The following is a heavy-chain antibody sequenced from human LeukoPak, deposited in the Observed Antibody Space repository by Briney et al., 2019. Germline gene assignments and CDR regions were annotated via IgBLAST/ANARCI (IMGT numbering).Heavy chain of an antibody. CDR1: GLTFSNHG. V-gene: IGHV3-23*01. D-gene: IGHD1-1*01. CDR3: AKMNGYFEY. CDR2: ITGDGTTT. Sequence: GGSLRLPCEASGLTFSNHGMSWVRQAPGKGLQWVSAITGDGTTTYYADSVKGRFTISRDNSKNMLYLQMSSLRAEDTAVYYCAKMNGYFEYWGQGALVPVSS. J-gene: IGHJ4*02.